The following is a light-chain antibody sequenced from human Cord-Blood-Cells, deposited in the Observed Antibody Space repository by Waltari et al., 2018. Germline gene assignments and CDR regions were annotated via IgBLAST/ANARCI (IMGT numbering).Light chain of an antibody. CDR2: DAS. V-gene: IGKV1-5*01. Sequence: DIQMTQSPSTLSASLRDRVTITCRASQSISSWLVWYQQKPGKAPKLLIYDASSLESGVPSRFSGSGSGTEFTLTISSLQPDDFATYYCQQYNSYSGTFGQGTKVEIK. CDR3: QQYNSYSGT. CDR1: QSISSW. J-gene: IGKJ1*01.